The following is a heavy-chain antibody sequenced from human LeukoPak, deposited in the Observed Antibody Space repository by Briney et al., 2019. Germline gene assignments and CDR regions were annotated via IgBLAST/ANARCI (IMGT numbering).Heavy chain of an antibody. D-gene: IGHD3-22*01. CDR1: GYSFTSYW. Sequence: GESLKISCKGSGYSFTSYWIGWVRQMPGRGLEWMGIIYPGDSDTRYSPSFQGQVTISADKSISTAYLQWSSLKASDTAMYYCARHGVSEVITFDYWGQGTLVTVSS. CDR3: ARHGVSEVITFDY. CDR2: IYPGDSDT. V-gene: IGHV5-51*01. J-gene: IGHJ4*02.